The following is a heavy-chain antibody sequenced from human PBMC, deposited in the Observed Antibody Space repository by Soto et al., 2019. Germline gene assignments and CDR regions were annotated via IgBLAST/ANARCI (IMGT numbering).Heavy chain of an antibody. Sequence: ASVKVSCKVSGYTLTELSMHWVRQAPGKGLEWMGGFDPEDGETIYAQKFQGRVTMTEDTSTDTAYMELSSLRSEDTAVYYCATDNLPYSSSSPGRYYYYYGMDVWCQGTTVTVAS. V-gene: IGHV1-24*01. CDR1: GYTLTELS. D-gene: IGHD6-6*01. CDR2: FDPEDGET. J-gene: IGHJ6*02. CDR3: ATDNLPYSSSSPGRYYYYYGMDV.